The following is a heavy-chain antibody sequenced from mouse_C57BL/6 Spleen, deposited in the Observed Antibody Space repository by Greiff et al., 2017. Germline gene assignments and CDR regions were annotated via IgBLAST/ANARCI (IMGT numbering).Heavy chain of an antibody. CDR3: ARGEAYPWFAY. J-gene: IGHJ3*01. CDR2: INPNNGGT. Sequence: EVQLQQSGPELVKPGASVKMSCKASGYTFTDYNMHWVKQSHGKSLEWIGYINPNNGGTSYNQKFKGKATLTVNKSSSTAYMELRSLTSEDAAVYYWARGEAYPWFAYWGQGTLVTVSA. V-gene: IGHV1-22*01. CDR1: GYTFTDYN. D-gene: IGHD2-10*01.